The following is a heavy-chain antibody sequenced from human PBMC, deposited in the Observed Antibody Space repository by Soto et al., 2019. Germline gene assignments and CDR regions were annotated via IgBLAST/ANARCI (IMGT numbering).Heavy chain of an antibody. D-gene: IGHD6-6*01. CDR3: ARDXPEYSSSSLHYYYGMDV. CDR2: IIPIFGTA. J-gene: IGHJ6*02. V-gene: IGHV1-69*13. Sequence: SVKVSCKASGGTFSSYAISWVRQAPGQGLEWMGGIIPIFGTANYAQKFQGRVTITADESTSTAYMELSSLRSEDTAVYYCARDXPEYSSSSLHYYYGMDVWGQGTTVTVSS. CDR1: GGTFSSYA.